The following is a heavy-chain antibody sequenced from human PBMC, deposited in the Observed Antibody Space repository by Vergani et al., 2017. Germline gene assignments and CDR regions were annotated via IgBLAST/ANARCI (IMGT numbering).Heavy chain of an antibody. V-gene: IGHV3-11*01. J-gene: IGHJ5*02. Sequence: QVQLVASGGGLVRPGGSLRLSCAASGFIFSDYYMTWIRQTPGKGLEWLAHISDGGETKMYAESLKGRFTVSRDNTKNLLILQMKTLKVDDTATYYCGRKRSPGSLMDKPIDLWGQGTLVTVSS. CDR3: GRKRSPGSLMDKPIDL. CDR2: ISDGGETK. D-gene: IGHD1-1*01. CDR1: GFIFSDYY.